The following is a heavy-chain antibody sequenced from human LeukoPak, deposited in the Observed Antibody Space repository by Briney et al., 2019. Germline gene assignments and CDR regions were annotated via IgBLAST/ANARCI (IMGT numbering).Heavy chain of an antibody. V-gene: IGHV4-59*01. J-gene: IGHJ6*02. D-gene: IGHD3-22*01. CDR2: IYYSGST. CDR3: ARGRRLLGFLVYYGMDV. Sequence: PLETLSLTCTVSGGSISSYYWSWIRQPPGKGLEWIGYIYYSGSTNYNPSLKSRVTISVDTSKNQFSLKLSSVTAADTAVYYCARGRRLLGFLVYYGMDVWGQGTTVTVSS. CDR1: GGSISSYY.